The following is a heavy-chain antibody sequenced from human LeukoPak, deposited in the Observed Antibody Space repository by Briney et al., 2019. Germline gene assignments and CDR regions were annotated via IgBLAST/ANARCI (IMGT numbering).Heavy chain of an antibody. CDR2: IRYDGSNK. CDR1: GFTFSSYG. J-gene: IGHJ3*02. V-gene: IGHV3-30*02. CDR3: AKDSLLLWFGELLKDAFDI. Sequence: GGSLRLSCAASGFTFSSYGMHWVRQAPGKGLEWVAFIRYDGSNKYYADSVKGRFTISRDNSKNTLYLQMNSLRAEDTAVYYCAKDSLLLWFGELLKDAFDIWGQGTMVTVSS. D-gene: IGHD3-10*01.